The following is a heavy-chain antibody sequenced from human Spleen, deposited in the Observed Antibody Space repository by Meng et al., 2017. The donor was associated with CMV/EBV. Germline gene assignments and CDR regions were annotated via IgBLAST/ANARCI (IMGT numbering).Heavy chain of an antibody. CDR3: ARDASDYGDRGSWFDP. Sequence: ASVKVSCKTSGYSFISNGISWVRQAPGQGLEWMGWISAYNGNTNYAQKLQGRVTMTTDTSTSTAYMELRSLRSDDTAVYYCARDASDYGDRGSWFDPWGQGTLVTVSS. V-gene: IGHV1-18*01. CDR2: ISAYNGNT. D-gene: IGHD4-17*01. CDR1: GYSFISNG. J-gene: IGHJ5*02.